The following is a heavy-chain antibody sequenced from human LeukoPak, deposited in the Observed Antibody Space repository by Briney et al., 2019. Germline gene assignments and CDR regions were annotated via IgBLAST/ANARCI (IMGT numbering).Heavy chain of an antibody. CDR2: IYPGDSDT. Sequence: GESLKISCKGSGYSFTSYWIGWVRQMPGKGLEWMGIIYPGDSDTRYSPSFQGQVTISADKSISTAYLQWSSLKASDTATYYCARVVVPAAMGNWFDPWGQGTLVTVSS. CDR1: GYSFTSYW. CDR3: ARVVVPAAMGNWFDP. V-gene: IGHV5-51*01. D-gene: IGHD2-2*01. J-gene: IGHJ5*02.